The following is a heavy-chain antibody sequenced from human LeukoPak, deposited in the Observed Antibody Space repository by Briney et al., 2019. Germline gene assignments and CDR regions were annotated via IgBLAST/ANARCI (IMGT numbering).Heavy chain of an antibody. V-gene: IGHV4-59*01. CDR2: IYYSGST. Sequence: SETLSLTCTVSGGSISSYYWSWLRQPPGKGLEWVGYIYYSGSTNYNPSLKSRVTISVDTSKNQFSLKLSSVTAADTAVYYCARGRYGGNLSWTFDYWGQGTLVTVSS. CDR3: ARGRYGGNLSWTFDY. D-gene: IGHD4-23*01. J-gene: IGHJ4*02. CDR1: GGSISSYY.